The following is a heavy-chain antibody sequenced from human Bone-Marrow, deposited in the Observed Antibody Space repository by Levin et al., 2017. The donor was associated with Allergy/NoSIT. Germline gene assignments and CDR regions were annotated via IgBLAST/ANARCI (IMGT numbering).Heavy chain of an antibody. CDR3: TRLDWNDVGVDF. Sequence: ASVKVSCKPSGYTFTDYYIHWVRQAPGQGLEWMGWINLNNGGTNYAQKFQGRVTMTRDTSLTTAYMELSRLKSDDSAVYYCTRLDWNDVGVDFWGQGTLVTVSS. CDR2: INLNNGGT. CDR1: GYTFTDYY. D-gene: IGHD1-1*01. J-gene: IGHJ4*02. V-gene: IGHV1-2*02.